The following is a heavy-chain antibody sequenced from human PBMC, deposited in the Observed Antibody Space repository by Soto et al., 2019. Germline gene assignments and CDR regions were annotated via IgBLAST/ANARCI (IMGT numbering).Heavy chain of an antibody. Sequence: QVQLVQSGAEVKKPGASVKVSCKASGYTFTSYDINWVRQATGQGLEWMGWMNPNSGNTGNAQKFQGRVTMTRNTSISTAYMELSSLRSEDTAVYYCARSPRITIFGVVISGSNWFDPWGQGTLVTVSS. D-gene: IGHD3-3*01. J-gene: IGHJ5*02. CDR2: MNPNSGNT. CDR1: GYTFTSYD. CDR3: ARSPRITIFGVVISGSNWFDP. V-gene: IGHV1-8*01.